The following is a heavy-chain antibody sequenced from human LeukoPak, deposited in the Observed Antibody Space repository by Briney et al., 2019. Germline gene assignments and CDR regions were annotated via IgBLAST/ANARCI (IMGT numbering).Heavy chain of an antibody. CDR2: ISFDGSDA. CDR3: ADVYY. CDR1: GFTFSGFW. J-gene: IGHJ4*02. Sequence: GGSLRLSCAASGFTFSGFWMHWVRQAPGKGLVWVSCISFDGSDATYADSVKGRFTISRDNAKNTLHLQMDSLTVEDTAVYYCADVYYWGQGTLVTVSS. V-gene: IGHV3-74*01.